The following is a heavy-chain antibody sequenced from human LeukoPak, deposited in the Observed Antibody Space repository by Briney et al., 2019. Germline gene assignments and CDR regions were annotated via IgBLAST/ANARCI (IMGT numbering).Heavy chain of an antibody. CDR2: IYDSEST. CDR3: ARDGGFRLNWFDP. Sequence: SETLSLTCTVSGGSISSGGYYWSWIRQHPCKGLECIGYIYDSESTSFNPSLKSRVTISVDTSRNQFSLTLSSVTAADTAVYYCARDGGFRLNWFDPWGQGTLVTVSS. J-gene: IGHJ5*02. V-gene: IGHV4-31*03. CDR1: GGSISSGGYY. D-gene: IGHD3-16*01.